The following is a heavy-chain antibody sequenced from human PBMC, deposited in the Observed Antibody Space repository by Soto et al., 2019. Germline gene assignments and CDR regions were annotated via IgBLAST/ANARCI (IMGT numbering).Heavy chain of an antibody. V-gene: IGHV4-30-4*01. Sequence: SETLSLTCTVSGASISNNDYYWSWIRQTPGKGLEWIGYVYYSGTTDYIPSLKSRLSMSIDKSQNQFTLKLNSVTAADTATYYCARMSYFYDKWYFDLWGRGTLVTVSS. CDR1: GASISNNDYY. CDR2: VYYSGTT. CDR3: ARMSYFYDKWYFDL. J-gene: IGHJ2*01. D-gene: IGHD3-22*01.